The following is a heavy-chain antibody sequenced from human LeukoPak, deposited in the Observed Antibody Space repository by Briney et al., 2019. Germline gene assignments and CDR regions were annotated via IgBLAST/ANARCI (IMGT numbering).Heavy chain of an antibody. V-gene: IGHV3-53*01. J-gene: IGHJ6*02. Sequence: GGSLRLSCAASGFTVSSNYMSWVRQPAGKGLEWVSVIYSGGSTYYADSVKGRFTISRDNSKNTLYLQMNSLRAEDTAVYYCARDLIAEYSSSWYSAGVYYYYGMDVWGQGTTVTVSS. CDR1: GFTVSSNY. CDR3: ARDLIAEYSSSWYSAGVYYYYGMDV. CDR2: IYSGGST. D-gene: IGHD6-13*01.